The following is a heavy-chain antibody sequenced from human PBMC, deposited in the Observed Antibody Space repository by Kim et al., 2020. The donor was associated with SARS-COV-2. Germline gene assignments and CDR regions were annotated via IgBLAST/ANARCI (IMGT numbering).Heavy chain of an antibody. V-gene: IGHV5-10-1*01. CDR2: IDPSDSYT. Sequence: GESLKISCKGSGYSFTSYWISWVRQMPGKGLEWMGRIDPSDSYTNYSPSFQGHVTISADKSISTAYLQWSSLKASDTAMYYCARRVTEIAARGSHYYYYGMDVWGQGTTVTVSS. CDR3: ARRVTEIAARGSHYYYYGMDV. D-gene: IGHD6-6*01. CDR1: GYSFTSYW. J-gene: IGHJ6*02.